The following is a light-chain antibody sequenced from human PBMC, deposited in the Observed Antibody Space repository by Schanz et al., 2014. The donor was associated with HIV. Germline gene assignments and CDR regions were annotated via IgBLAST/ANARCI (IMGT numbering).Light chain of an antibody. V-gene: IGLV1-44*01. CDR3: AGWDDSLNGVV. J-gene: IGLJ2*01. Sequence: QSVLTQPPSASGTPGQRVTISCSGSSSNFRSNAVNWYQQLPGTAPRLVIYNTFHRPSGVPDRFSGSQSGTSASLAISGLQSEDEADYYCAGWDDSLNGVVFGGGTKVTVL. CDR2: NTF. CDR1: SSNFRSNA.